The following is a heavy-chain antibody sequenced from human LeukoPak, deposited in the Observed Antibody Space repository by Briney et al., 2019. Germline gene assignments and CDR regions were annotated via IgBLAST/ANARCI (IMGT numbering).Heavy chain of an antibody. Sequence: GASVKVSCRASGYTFTGYFMHWVRQAPGQGLEWMGWINPNSSGTNYAQKFQGRVTMTRDTSISTAYMELSRLRSDDTAVYYCARVKFDYYDSSGPSFDYWGQGTLVTVSS. CDR2: INPNSSGT. CDR3: ARVKFDYYDSSGPSFDY. J-gene: IGHJ4*02. CDR1: GYTFTGYF. V-gene: IGHV1-2*02. D-gene: IGHD3-22*01.